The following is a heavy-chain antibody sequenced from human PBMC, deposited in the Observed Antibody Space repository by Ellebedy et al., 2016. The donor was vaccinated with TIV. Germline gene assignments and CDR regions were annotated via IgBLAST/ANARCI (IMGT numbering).Heavy chain of an antibody. Sequence: GESLKISXAASGFTFSDYYMSWIRQAPGKGLEWVSYISSSGSTIYYADSVKGRFTISRDNAKNSLYLQMNSLRAEDTAVYYCAKDLAPGNYDSKAYWGQGTLVTVSS. D-gene: IGHD3-22*01. CDR3: AKDLAPGNYDSKAY. V-gene: IGHV3-11*01. J-gene: IGHJ4*02. CDR1: GFTFSDYY. CDR2: ISSSGSTI.